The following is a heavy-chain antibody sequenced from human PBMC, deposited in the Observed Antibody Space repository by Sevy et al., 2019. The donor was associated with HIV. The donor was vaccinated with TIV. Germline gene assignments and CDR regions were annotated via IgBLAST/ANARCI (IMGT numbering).Heavy chain of an antibody. V-gene: IGHV1-2*02. D-gene: IGHD3-10*01. CDR2: VDPNSGGT. J-gene: IGHJ4*02. CDR1: GYTFTGYY. CDR3: ARSVYGSGTYLNDY. Sequence: ASLKVSCKASGYTFTGYYVHWVRQAPGQGLEWMGWVDPNSGGTNYGQKFQGRVTMTSDTSISTAYMELSGLRSDDTAVYYCARSVYGSGTYLNDYWGQGTLVTVSS.